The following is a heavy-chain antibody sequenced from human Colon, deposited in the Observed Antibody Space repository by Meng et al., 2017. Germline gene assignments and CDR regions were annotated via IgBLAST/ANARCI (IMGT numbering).Heavy chain of an antibody. CDR2: ISSNGGST. V-gene: IGHV3-64*02. CDR3: ARGSGYDILAGYYDY. CDR1: GFSFSDYP. Sequence: GESLKISCAASGFSFSDYPMHWVRQAPGKGLEHVSAISSNGGSTWYADSVKGRFSISRDNFKNTLYLQKGSLRVEDMAVYYCARGSGYDILAGYYDYWGQGTLVTVSS. J-gene: IGHJ4*02. D-gene: IGHD3-9*01.